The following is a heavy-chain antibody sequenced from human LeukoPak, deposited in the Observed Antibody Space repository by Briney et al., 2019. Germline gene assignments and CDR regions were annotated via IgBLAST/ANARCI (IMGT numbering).Heavy chain of an antibody. CDR1: GFTFSRYT. J-gene: IGHJ5*02. D-gene: IGHD3-10*01. CDR2: ISASGGST. Sequence: GGSLRLSCTGSGFTFSRYTMNWVRQAPGQGLEWVSSISASGGSTWNADSVKGRFTISRDNARNSVTLQMNSLRADDTAMYYCGRDVLGETGAGGPWGQGALVTVSS. V-gene: IGHV3-21*01. CDR3: GRDVLGETGAGGP.